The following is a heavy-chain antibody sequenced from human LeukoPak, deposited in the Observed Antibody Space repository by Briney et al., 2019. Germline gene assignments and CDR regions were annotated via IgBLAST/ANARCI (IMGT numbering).Heavy chain of an antibody. CDR3: ARGPSSGWHVEWAVHYGLDV. CDR2: MNPNSGNT. J-gene: IGHJ6*02. D-gene: IGHD6-19*01. V-gene: IGHV1-8*01. CDR1: GYTFTSYD. Sequence: ASVKVSCKASGYTFTSYDINWVRQATGQGLEWMGWMNPNSGNTGYAQKFQGRVTMTRNTSISTAYMELSSLRSEDTAIYYCARGPSSGWHVEWAVHYGLDVWGQGTTVTVSS.